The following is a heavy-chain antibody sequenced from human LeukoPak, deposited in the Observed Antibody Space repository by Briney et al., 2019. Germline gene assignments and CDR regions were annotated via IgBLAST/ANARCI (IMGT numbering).Heavy chain of an antibody. CDR3: ARDYGAKRVFDY. CDR2: IIPIFGAS. D-gene: IGHD4/OR15-4a*01. V-gene: IGHV1-69*06. CDR1: GGTFSSYA. J-gene: IGHJ4*02. Sequence: SVKVSCKASGGTFSSYAISWVRQAPGQGLEWMGGIIPIFGASNYAQKFQGRVTITADRSPSTAYMELSSLRSEDTAVYYCARDYGAKRVFDYWGQGTLVTVSS.